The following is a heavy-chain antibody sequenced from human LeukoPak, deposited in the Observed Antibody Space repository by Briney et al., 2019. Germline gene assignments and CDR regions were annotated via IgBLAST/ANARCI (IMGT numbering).Heavy chain of an antibody. CDR1: GGSISSSNYY. J-gene: IGHJ4*02. V-gene: IGHV4-39*01. CDR3: ARVLAARLRRAGPIDY. Sequence: SETLSLTCTVSGGSISSSNYYWGWIRQPPGKGLEWIGSIYYSGSTYYNPSLKSRVTISVVTSKNQFSLKLSSVTAADTAVYYCARVLAARLRRAGPIDYWGQGTLVTVSS. D-gene: IGHD6-6*01. CDR2: IYYSGST.